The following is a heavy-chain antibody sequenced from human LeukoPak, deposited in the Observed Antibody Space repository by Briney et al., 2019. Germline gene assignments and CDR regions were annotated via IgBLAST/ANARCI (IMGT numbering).Heavy chain of an antibody. CDR1: GFTFSSYN. V-gene: IGHV3-23*01. CDR2: ISGSGGST. CDR3: AKVRGSATLVILDY. J-gene: IGHJ4*02. D-gene: IGHD4-23*01. Sequence: PGRSLRLSCAASGFTFSSYNMHWVRQAPGKGLEWVSAISGSGGSTYYADSVKGRFTISRDNSKNTLYLQMNSLRAEDTAVYYCAKVRGSATLVILDYWGQGTLVTVSS.